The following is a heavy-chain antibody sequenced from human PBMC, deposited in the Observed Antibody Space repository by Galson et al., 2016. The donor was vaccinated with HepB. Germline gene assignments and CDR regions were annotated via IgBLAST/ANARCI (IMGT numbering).Heavy chain of an antibody. V-gene: IGHV3-23*01. CDR1: GFTFSSYA. CDR2: ITGSGRNT. CDR3: AKDHHFHAYYMDV. J-gene: IGHJ6*03. Sequence: SLRLSCAASGFTFSSYAMNWVRQAPGKGLEWVSTITGSGRNTYYADSVKGRFTISRDNSKNTVYLQMNSLRAEDTAVYYCAKDHHFHAYYMDVWGKGTTVTVSS.